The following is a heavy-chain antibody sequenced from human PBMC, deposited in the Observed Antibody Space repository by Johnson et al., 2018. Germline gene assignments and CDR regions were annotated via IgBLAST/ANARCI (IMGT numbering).Heavy chain of an antibody. CDR3: TKLNTMKVGLTAHFDALEV. D-gene: IGHD3-22*01. J-gene: IGHJ3*01. CDR2: INEDGREI. Sequence: VQLVQSGGGLVQPGGSLRLSCAASGFTLINPWMSCVRQAPGRGLEWVANINEDGREIYYVDSVTGRSTISRSNTKNSLYPQMNYLRAEDTAVYYCTKLNTMKVGLTAHFDALEVWGQGTMVTVSS. CDR1: GFTLINPW. V-gene: IGHV3-7*01.